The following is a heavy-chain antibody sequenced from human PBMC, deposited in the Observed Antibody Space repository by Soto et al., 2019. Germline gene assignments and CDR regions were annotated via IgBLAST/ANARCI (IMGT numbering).Heavy chain of an antibody. J-gene: IGHJ5*02. Sequence: SETLSLTCTVSGGSISSDGYYWSWIRQHPGKGLEYIGYIYHSGDSYYTPSLGRRVTISVDTSENQFSLHLRSVTAADTAVYYCAIVNYKCGYPHNLFAPRGQGIPVAVCS. CDR1: GGSISSDGYY. CDR3: AIVNYKCGYPHNLFAP. CDR2: IYHSGDS. D-gene: IGHD3-22*01. V-gene: IGHV4-31*03.